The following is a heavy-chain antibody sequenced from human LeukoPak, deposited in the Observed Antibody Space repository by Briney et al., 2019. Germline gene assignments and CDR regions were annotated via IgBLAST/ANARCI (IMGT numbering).Heavy chain of an antibody. CDR3: AKDVVPDSGWDLDY. J-gene: IGHJ4*02. Sequence: GGSLRLSCAASGFTFSTYSMTWVRQGPGKGLEWVASIYPSGDSTFYADSVKGRFTISRDNSKNTLYLQMSSLRTEDTAMYYCAKDVVPDSGWDLDYWGQGTLVTVS. CDR1: GFTFSTYS. CDR2: IYPSGDST. V-gene: IGHV3-23*01. D-gene: IGHD6-19*01.